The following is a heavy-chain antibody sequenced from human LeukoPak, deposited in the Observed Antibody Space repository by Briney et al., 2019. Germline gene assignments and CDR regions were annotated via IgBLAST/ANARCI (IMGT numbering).Heavy chain of an antibody. CDR1: GFTVSSNY. V-gene: IGHV3-23*01. CDR2: ITASGGST. D-gene: IGHD3-22*01. CDR3: AKEVSSYYFADDAFDI. Sequence: GGSLRLSCAASGFTVSSNYMSWVRQAPGKGLEWVSSITASGGSTYNADSVEGRFTISRDNSKDTLYLQMNSLRAEDTALYYCAKEVSSYYFADDAFDIWGQGTMVTVSS. J-gene: IGHJ3*02.